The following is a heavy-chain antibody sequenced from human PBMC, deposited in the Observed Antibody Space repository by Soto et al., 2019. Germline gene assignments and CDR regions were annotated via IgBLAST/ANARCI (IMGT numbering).Heavy chain of an antibody. CDR3: ARVVRTTGTGGDVFEI. J-gene: IGHJ3*02. CDR1: GYTFTGYY. V-gene: IGHV1-2*04. CDR2: INPNSGGT. D-gene: IGHD1-1*01. Sequence: ASVKVSCKASGYTFTGYYMHWVRQAPGQGLEWMGWINPNSGGTNYAQKFQGWVTMTRDTSISTAYMELNRLGSDDTAMYYCARVVRTTGTGGDVFEIWGQGTMVTVSS.